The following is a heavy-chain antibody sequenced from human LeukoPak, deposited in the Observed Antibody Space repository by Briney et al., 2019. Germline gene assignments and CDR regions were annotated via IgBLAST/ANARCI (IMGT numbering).Heavy chain of an antibody. Sequence: VSCKASGYTFTSHDINWVRQATGQGLEWMGWMNPNSGDTVYAQKFQGRVTMTRSTSIRTAYMELSSLRSDDTAVYYCARDNRSDFWPYYWGQGTLVTVSS. J-gene: IGHJ4*02. CDR3: ARDNRSDFWPYY. D-gene: IGHD3-3*01. V-gene: IGHV1-8*01. CDR2: MNPNSGDT. CDR1: GYTFTSHD.